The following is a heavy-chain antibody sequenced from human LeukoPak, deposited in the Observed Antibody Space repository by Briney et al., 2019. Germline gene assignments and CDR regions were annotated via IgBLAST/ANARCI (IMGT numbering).Heavy chain of an antibody. CDR1: VGTFSRYA. V-gene: IGHV1-69*10. J-gene: IGHJ5*02. CDR2: IIPIFGMA. CDR3: ARGGWGVVVPADYSLAWFDP. Sequence: ASVTVSCKASVGTFSRYAISWVRQAPGQGLEWMGRIIPIFGMANYAQKFQGRVTITADKSTSTAYMKLSSLRSDDTAVYYCARGGWGVVVPADYSLAWFDPWGQGTLVTVSS. D-gene: IGHD2-2*01.